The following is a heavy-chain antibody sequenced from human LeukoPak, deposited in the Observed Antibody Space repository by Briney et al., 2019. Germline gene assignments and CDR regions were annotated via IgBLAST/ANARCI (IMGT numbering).Heavy chain of an antibody. CDR3: ARARDIVVIVAAIDYYYYMDV. CDR2: ISSSSSYI. J-gene: IGHJ6*03. D-gene: IGHD2-15*01. CDR1: GFTFSSYS. Sequence: GGSLRLSCAASGFTFSSYSMNWVRQAPGKGLEWVSSISSSSSYIYYADSVKGRFTISRDNAKNSLYLQMNSLRAEDTAVYYCARARDIVVIVAAIDYYYYMDVWGKGTTVTVSS. V-gene: IGHV3-21*01.